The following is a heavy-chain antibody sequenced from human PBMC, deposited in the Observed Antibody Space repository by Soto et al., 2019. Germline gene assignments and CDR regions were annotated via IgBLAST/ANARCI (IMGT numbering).Heavy chain of an antibody. CDR1: GFTISSYG. CDR2: ISYDGRNK. D-gene: IGHD6-13*01. V-gene: IGHV3-30*18. J-gene: IGHJ2*01. Sequence: QVQLVESAGGVVQPGRSLRLSCGASGFTISSYGMHWVRQAPGKGLEWVAVISYDGRNKYYADSVEGRFTICRDNSKSSLYLLMNGLRAEDTAVYFCPKPVAAAEYFDLWGRGTLVTVSS. CDR3: PKPVAAAEYFDL.